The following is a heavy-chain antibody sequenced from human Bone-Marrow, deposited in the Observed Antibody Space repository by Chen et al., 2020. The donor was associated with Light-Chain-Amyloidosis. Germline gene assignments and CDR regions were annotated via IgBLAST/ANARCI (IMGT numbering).Heavy chain of an antibody. J-gene: IGHJ5*02. D-gene: IGHD2-2*01. CDR1: GGSIRSGDYY. V-gene: IGHV4-31*03. Sequence: QVQLQESGPELVKPSQTLSLTCTVSGGSIRSGDYYWTWIRQHPGEGLEWIGNIFPSGMTLISPSLRGRVSISLDTSKNHFSLSLSSVTVADTAVYFCAREAIVPASIFDVWDRGTQVTVSS. CDR2: IFPSGMT. CDR3: AREAIVPASIFDV.